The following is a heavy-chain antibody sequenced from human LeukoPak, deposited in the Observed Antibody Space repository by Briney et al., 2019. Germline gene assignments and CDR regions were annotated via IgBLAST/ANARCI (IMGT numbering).Heavy chain of an antibody. D-gene: IGHD3-16*01. CDR1: GGSISSYY. J-gene: IGHJ6*03. V-gene: IGHV4-4*07. Sequence: SETLSLTCTVSGGSISSYYWSWIRQTAGKRLEWIGRIYSSGSTNYNPSLKSRVTMSVDTSKNQFSLKLSSVTAADTAVYYCARETSQKGAHYMDVWGKGTTVTISS. CDR2: IYSSGST. CDR3: ARETSQKGAHYMDV.